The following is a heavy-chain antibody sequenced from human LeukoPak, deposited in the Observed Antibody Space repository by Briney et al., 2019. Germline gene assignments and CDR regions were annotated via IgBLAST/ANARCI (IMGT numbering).Heavy chain of an antibody. CDR3: AKVEMSTSPGGIDY. J-gene: IGHJ4*02. CDR1: GFTFSNFG. D-gene: IGHD5-24*01. CDR2: IRYDGTNK. V-gene: IGHV3-30*02. Sequence: GGSLRLSCAASGFTFSNFGMHWVSQAPGKGLEWVTFIRYDGTNKYYADSVKGRFTISRDNSKNTLYLQMNSLRVEDTAIYYCAKVEMSTSPGGIDYWGRGTLVTVSS.